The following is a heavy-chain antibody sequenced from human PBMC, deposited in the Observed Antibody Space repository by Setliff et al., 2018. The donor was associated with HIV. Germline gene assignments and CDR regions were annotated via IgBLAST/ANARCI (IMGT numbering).Heavy chain of an antibody. CDR2: IYPGDSET. CDR1: GYNFNSYW. Sequence: GESLKISCEASGYNFNSYWIGWVRQMPGKGLEWVAVIYPGDSETRYSPSFQGRVTISADKSISTAYLQWGSLKASDPAMYYCAMFFSGTPFDFWGQGTLVTVSS. D-gene: IGHD1-26*01. CDR3: AMFFSGTPFDF. J-gene: IGHJ4*02. V-gene: IGHV5-51*01.